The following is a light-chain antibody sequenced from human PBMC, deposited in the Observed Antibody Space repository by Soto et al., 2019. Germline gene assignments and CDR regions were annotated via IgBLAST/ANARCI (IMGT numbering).Light chain of an antibody. CDR1: QSVSSN. J-gene: IGKJ1*01. Sequence: EIVMTQSPATLSVSPGERATLSCRASQSVSSNLAWYQQKPGQAHRLLIYGASTRATGIPARFSGSGSGTEFTLTFSSLQSEDFAVYYCHQYNNWPPWTFGQGTKVEI. V-gene: IGKV3-15*01. CDR2: GAS. CDR3: HQYNNWPPWT.